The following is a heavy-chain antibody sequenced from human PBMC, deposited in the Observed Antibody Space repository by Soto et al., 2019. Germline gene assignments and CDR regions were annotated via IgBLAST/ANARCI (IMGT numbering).Heavy chain of an antibody. J-gene: IGHJ6*02. V-gene: IGHV3-21*01. D-gene: IGHD3-10*01. CDR3: AREYYYGSGSYYNFYYGMDV. Sequence: GGSLRLSCAASGFTFSSYSMNWVRQAPGKGLEWVSSISSSSSYIYYADSVKGRFTISRDNAKNSLYLQMNSLRAEDTAVYYCAREYYYGSGSYYNFYYGMDVWGQGTTVTVPS. CDR1: GFTFSSYS. CDR2: ISSSSSYI.